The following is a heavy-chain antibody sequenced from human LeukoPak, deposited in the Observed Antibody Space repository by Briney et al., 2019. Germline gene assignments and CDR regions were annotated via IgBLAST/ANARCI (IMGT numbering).Heavy chain of an antibody. D-gene: IGHD2-2*01. J-gene: IGHJ6*02. V-gene: IGHV3-21*01. CDR3: ARDYQLDYYYYGMDV. CDR1: GFMLSSYT. CDR2: INSGSSYI. Sequence: GGSLRLSCAASGFMLSSYTMNWVRQAPGKGLEWVSSINSGSSYIYYADSVKGRFTISRDNAKNSLDLQMNSLRAEDTAVYYCARDYQLDYYYYGMDVWGQGTTVTVFS.